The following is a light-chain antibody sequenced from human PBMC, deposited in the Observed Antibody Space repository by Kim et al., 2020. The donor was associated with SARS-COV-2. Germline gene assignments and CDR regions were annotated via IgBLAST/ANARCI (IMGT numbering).Light chain of an antibody. Sequence: ASTEDSVTITCRASQGITSYLAWYQQIPGKAPNRLIYGATTLQSGVPSRFSGNGSGTDFTLTISCLRSEDFATYYCQQYYTYPLTFGGGTKVDIK. CDR2: GAT. CDR3: QQYYTYPLT. CDR1: QGITSY. J-gene: IGKJ4*01. V-gene: IGKV1-8*01.